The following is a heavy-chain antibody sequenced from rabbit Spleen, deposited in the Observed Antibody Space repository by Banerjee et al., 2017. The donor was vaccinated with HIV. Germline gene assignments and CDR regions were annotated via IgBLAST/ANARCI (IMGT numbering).Heavy chain of an antibody. V-gene: IGHV1S40*01. CDR2: IYGASGGST. J-gene: IGHJ4*01. CDR3: ARDSAGREDFNL. CDR1: GVSFSNSYY. D-gene: IGHD4-2*01. Sequence: QQLVESGGGLVKPGASLTLTCKASGVSFSNSYYMCWVRQAPGKGLECIACIYGASGGSTWYASWAKGRFTISKTSSTTVTLQLTSLTAADTATYFCARDSAGREDFNLWGPGTLVTVS.